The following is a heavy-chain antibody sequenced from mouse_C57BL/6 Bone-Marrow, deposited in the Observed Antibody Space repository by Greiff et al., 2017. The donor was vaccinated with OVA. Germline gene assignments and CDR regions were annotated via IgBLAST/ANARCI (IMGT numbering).Heavy chain of an antibody. V-gene: IGHV5-12*01. CDR3: ARHTGRSMDY. D-gene: IGHD4-1*01. J-gene: IGHJ4*01. Sequence: DVHLVESGGGLVQPGGSLKLSCAASGFTFSDYYMYWVRQTPEKRLEWVAYISNGGGSTYYPDTVKGRFTISRDNAKNTLYLQMSRLKSEDTAMYYCARHTGRSMDYWGQGTSVTVSS. CDR2: ISNGGGST. CDR1: GFTFSDYY.